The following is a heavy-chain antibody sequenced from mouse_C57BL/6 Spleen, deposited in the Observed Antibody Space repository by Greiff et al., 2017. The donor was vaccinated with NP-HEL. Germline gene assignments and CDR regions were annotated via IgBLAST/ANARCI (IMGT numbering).Heavy chain of an antibody. V-gene: IGHV3-6*01. J-gene: IGHJ4*01. CDR1: GYSITSGYY. CDR3: AREGSSGYVYYAMDY. Sequence: EVKLMESGPGLVKPSQSLSLTCSVTGYSITSGYYWNWIRQFPGNKLEWMGYISYDGSNNYNPSLKNRISITRDTSKNQFFLKLNSVTTEDTATYYCAREGSSGYVYYAMDYWGQGTSVTVSS. D-gene: IGHD3-2*02. CDR2: ISYDGSN.